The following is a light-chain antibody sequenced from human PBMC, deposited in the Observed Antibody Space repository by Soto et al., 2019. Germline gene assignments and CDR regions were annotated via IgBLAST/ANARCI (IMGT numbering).Light chain of an antibody. CDR2: DAS. Sequence: DIEMTQSPSSLSASVGDRVTITCQASQDISNYLNWYQQKTGRAPKLLIYDASSLESGVSSRFRGSRSGTDFTFTISSLQPDDIATYYCQQYEDFPLTFGQGKRLDI. CDR1: QDISNY. CDR3: QQYEDFPLT. J-gene: IGKJ5*01. V-gene: IGKV1-33*01.